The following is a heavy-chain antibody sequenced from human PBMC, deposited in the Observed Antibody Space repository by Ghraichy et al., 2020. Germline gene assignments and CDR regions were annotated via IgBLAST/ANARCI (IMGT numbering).Heavy chain of an antibody. Sequence: GESLNISCAASGFTFSTYAMHWVRQAPGKGLEWVAVIWYDGSNKYYADSVKGRFTISRDNSKNTLYLQMNSLRAEDTAVYYCARDMKPRSFFDDWGQGTLVTVSS. CDR3: ARDMKPRSFFDD. V-gene: IGHV3-33*01. CDR1: GFTFSTYA. CDR2: IWYDGSNK. J-gene: IGHJ4*02. D-gene: IGHD3-16*01.